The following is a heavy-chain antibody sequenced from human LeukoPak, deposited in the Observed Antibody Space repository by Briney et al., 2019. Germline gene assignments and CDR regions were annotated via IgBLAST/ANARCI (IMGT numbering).Heavy chain of an antibody. CDR3: ARHRSDTGGKKGVNWFDP. Sequence: SETLSLTCSVSGGSIKNYYWSWIRQPPGKGLEWLGNIYFGGTTDYNPSLKSRLTISVDTFKNQLSLNLQSVTAADTAMYYCARHRSDTGGKKGVNWFDPWGQGTLVTVSS. V-gene: IGHV4-59*01. CDR1: GGSIKNYY. CDR2: IYFGGTT. D-gene: IGHD4-23*01. J-gene: IGHJ5*02.